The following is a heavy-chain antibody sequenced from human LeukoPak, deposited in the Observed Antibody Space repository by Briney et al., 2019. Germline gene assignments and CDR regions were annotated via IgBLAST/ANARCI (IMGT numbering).Heavy chain of an antibody. CDR3: ARVPGFGGTLYYYYGMDV. CDR2: TYTSGST. J-gene: IGHJ6*02. Sequence: PSETLSLTCTVSGGSISSYYWSWIRQPAGKGLEWIGRTYTSGSTNYNPSLKSRVTMSVDTSKNQFSLKLSSVTAADTAVYYCARVPGFGGTLYYYYGMDVWGQGTTVTVSS. D-gene: IGHD3-10*01. CDR1: GGSISSYY. V-gene: IGHV4-4*07.